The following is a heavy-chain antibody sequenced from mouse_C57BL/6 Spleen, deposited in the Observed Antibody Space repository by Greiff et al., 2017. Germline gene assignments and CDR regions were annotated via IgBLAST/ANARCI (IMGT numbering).Heavy chain of an antibody. J-gene: IGHJ4*01. CDR2: ISYDGSN. V-gene: IGHV3-6*01. Sequence: EVKVEESGPGLVKPSQSLSLTCSVTGYSITSGYYWNWIRQFPGNKLEWMGYISYDGSNNYNPSLKNRISITRDTSKNQFFLKLNSVTTEDTATYYCARGDYYGSSYYAMDYWGQGTSVTVSS. D-gene: IGHD1-1*01. CDR1: GYSITSGYY. CDR3: ARGDYYGSSYYAMDY.